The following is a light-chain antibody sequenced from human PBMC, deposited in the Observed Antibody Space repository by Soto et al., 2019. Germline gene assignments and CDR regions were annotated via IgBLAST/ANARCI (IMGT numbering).Light chain of an antibody. Sequence: EIVMTQSPGNLSVSPGERATLSCRASQSVSSNLAWDQQKPGQAPSLLIYGASTRATGIPARFSGSGSGTEFALTISSLQSEDFAVYYCQQYNNWPRTFGQGTKVEIK. V-gene: IGKV3-15*01. CDR3: QQYNNWPRT. CDR2: GAS. CDR1: QSVSSN. J-gene: IGKJ1*01.